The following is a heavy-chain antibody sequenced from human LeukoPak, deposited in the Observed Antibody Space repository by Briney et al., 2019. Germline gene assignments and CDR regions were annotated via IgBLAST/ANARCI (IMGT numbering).Heavy chain of an antibody. V-gene: IGHV1-2*02. CDR3: ARVQDYGDYARYYYYMDV. D-gene: IGHD4-17*01. Sequence: ASVKVSCKASGYSFTGYYMHWVRQAPGQGLEWMGWINPNSGDTKYAQKFQGRVTMTRDTSISTAYMELSRLRSDDTAVYYCARVQDYGDYARYYYYMDVWGKGTTVTISS. CDR1: GYSFTGYY. J-gene: IGHJ6*03. CDR2: INPNSGDT.